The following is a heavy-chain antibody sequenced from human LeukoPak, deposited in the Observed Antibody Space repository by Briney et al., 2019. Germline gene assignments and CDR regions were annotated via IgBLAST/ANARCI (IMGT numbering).Heavy chain of an antibody. CDR3: ARSPMTTVTHFDY. Sequence: NSSETLSLTCAVYGGSFSGYYWSWIRQPPGKGLEWIGEINHSGSTNYNPSLKSRVTISVDTSKNQFSLKLSSVTAADTAVYYCARSPMTTVTHFDYWGQGTLVTVSS. D-gene: IGHD4-17*01. CDR1: GGSFSGYY. J-gene: IGHJ4*02. V-gene: IGHV4-34*01. CDR2: INHSGST.